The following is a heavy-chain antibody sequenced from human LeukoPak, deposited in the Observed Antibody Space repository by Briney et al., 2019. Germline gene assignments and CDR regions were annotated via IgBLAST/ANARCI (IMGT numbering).Heavy chain of an antibody. CDR2: IWYDGSNK. V-gene: IGHV3-33*01. J-gene: IGHJ4*02. CDR3: ARVYVGTDTVDFDY. D-gene: IGHD5-18*01. CDR1: GFTFSSYG. Sequence: GGSLRLSCAASGFTFSSYGMHWVRQAPGKGLEWVAVIWYDGSNKYYAGSVKGRFTISRDNSKNTLYLQMNSLRADDTAVYYCARVYVGTDTVDFDYWGQGTLVTVSS.